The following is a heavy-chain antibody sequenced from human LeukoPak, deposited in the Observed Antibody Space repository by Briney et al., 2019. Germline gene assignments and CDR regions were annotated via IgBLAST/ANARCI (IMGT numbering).Heavy chain of an antibody. Sequence: SETLSLTCTVSGGSISSSTYYGGWIRQPPGKGLEWIGSIFYSGNTYYNPSLKSRVTISIDTSKNQFSLKLSSVTAADTAVYYCARANGYGLLDYWGQGTLVTVSS. J-gene: IGHJ4*02. V-gene: IGHV4-39*07. D-gene: IGHD5-18*01. CDR3: ARANGYGLLDY. CDR1: GGSISSSTYY. CDR2: IFYSGNT.